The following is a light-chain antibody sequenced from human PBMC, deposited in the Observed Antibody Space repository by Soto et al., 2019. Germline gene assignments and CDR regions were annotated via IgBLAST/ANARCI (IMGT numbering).Light chain of an antibody. Sequence: QSALTQPASVSGSPGQSITFSCTGTSSDIGGYNLVSWYQQHPGKAPKVIISEVSNRPLGVSNRFSASKSGNTASLTISGLQTEDEATYYCSSYTITNTWVFGGGTKLTVL. CDR2: EVS. CDR1: SSDIGGYNL. CDR3: SSYTITNTWV. J-gene: IGLJ3*02. V-gene: IGLV2-14*02.